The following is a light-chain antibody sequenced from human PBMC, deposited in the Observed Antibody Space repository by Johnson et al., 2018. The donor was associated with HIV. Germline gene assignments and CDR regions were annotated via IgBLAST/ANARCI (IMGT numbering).Light chain of an antibody. V-gene: IGLV1-51*02. CDR2: ENN. CDR1: TCDIGNNY. J-gene: IGLJ1*01. CDR3: GTWDSSLSAYV. Sequence: QSVLTQPPSVSAAPGQKVTISCSGNTCDIGNNYVSWYQQLPGTAPKLLIYENNKRPSGIPDRFSGSKSGTSATLDITGLQTGDEADYYCGTWDSSLSAYVFGTGTKVTVL.